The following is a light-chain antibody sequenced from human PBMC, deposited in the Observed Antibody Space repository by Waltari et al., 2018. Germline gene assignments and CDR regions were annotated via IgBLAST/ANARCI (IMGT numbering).Light chain of an antibody. Sequence: QSALPQPRPVSGSPGPSVTTACTGTSNDIAFSNYVSWYQQHPGKAPKVLIYDVTKRPSGVPDRFSGSKSGNTASLTISGLQAEDEADYYCCSYGGSYTWVFGGGTWLTVL. V-gene: IGLV2-11*01. CDR3: CSYGGSYTWV. CDR2: DVT. CDR1: SNDIAFSNY. J-gene: IGLJ3*02.